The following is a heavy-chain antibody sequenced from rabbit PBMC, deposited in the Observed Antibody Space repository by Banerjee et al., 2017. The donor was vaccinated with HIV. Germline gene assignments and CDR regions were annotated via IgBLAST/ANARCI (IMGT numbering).Heavy chain of an antibody. J-gene: IGHJ4*01. Sequence: LEESGGDLVKPGASLTLTCTASGFSFTNNCLMCWVRQAPGKGLEWIACINTVNGGTYYASWAKGRFTISKTSSTVDLKMTSLTAADTATYFCARESGYSDWNLWGPGTLVTVS. CDR3: ARESGYSDWNL. V-gene: IGHV1S40*01. CDR1: GFSFTNNCL. CDR2: INTVNGGT. D-gene: IGHD1-1*01.